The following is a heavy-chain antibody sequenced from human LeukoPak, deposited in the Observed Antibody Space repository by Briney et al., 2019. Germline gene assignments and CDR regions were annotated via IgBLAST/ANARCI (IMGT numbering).Heavy chain of an antibody. D-gene: IGHD3-9*01. V-gene: IGHV3-48*03. CDR3: ARGLTYYDILTGYHDRLDYFDY. CDR2: ITGCGDTI. CDR1: GFTFSNYE. J-gene: IGHJ4*02. Sequence: GGSLRLSCAASGFTFSNYEMNWVRQAPGKGLDWVSYITGCGDTIYYADSVRGRFAISRDNAKKSLYLQMNSLRAEDTAVYYCARGLTYYDILTGYHDRLDYFDYWGQGTLVTVSS.